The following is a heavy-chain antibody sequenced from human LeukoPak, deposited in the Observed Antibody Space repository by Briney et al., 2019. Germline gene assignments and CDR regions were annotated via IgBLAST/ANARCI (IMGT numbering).Heavy chain of an antibody. D-gene: IGHD6-6*01. Sequence: PGGSLRLSCAASGFTFDDYAMHWVRQAPGKGLEWVSLISWDGGSTYYADSVKGRFTISRDNSKNSLYLQMNSLRAEDTALYYCAKAARLTYYYYYMDVWGKGTTVTVSS. CDR3: AKAARLTYYYYYMDV. J-gene: IGHJ6*03. V-gene: IGHV3-43D*03. CDR2: ISWDGGST. CDR1: GFTFDDYA.